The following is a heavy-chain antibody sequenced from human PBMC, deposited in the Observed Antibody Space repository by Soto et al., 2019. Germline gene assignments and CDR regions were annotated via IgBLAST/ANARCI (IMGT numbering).Heavy chain of an antibody. CDR2: MNPSSGHA. Sequence: QVQLVQSGAEVKKPGASVKVSCKASGYTFSSYDITWVRQTTGQGLEWMEWMNPSSGHAGYAQKFQGRATMTRDTAISTAYMELSSLKSEDRAVYFCARGRRVALVRGWGQGTLVTVSS. CDR1: GYTFSSYD. D-gene: IGHD3-10*01. J-gene: IGHJ4*02. CDR3: ARGRRVALVRG. V-gene: IGHV1-8*01.